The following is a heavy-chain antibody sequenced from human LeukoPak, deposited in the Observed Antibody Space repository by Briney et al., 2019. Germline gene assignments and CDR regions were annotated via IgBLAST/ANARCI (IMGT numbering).Heavy chain of an antibody. CDR1: GFTFSSYA. D-gene: IGHD5-24*01. CDR3: ARRLQLSWFFDL. Sequence: GGSLRLSCAASGFTFSSYAMSWVRQAPGKGLEWVSAISGGGGNTYYADSVKGRFTISRDNSKNTLYLQMNSLRVEDTAVYHCARRLQLSWFFDLWGRGTLVTVSS. J-gene: IGHJ2*01. V-gene: IGHV3-23*01. CDR2: ISGGGGNT.